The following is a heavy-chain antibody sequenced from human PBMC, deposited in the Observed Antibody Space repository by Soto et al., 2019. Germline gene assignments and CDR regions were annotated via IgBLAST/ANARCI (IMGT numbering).Heavy chain of an antibody. CDR1: GVTFSNSA. CDR2: ISFDSSEI. J-gene: IGHJ4*02. Sequence: GGSLRLSCVGTGVTFSNSAMHWVRLAPDKGLEWGEFISFDSSEIHYADSVKGRFTISRDNPRNTLFLHVNSPKADDTAVYYCAIARVADSSLDQWGQGT. CDR3: AIARVADSSLDQ. D-gene: IGHD3-3*01. V-gene: IGHV3-33*04.